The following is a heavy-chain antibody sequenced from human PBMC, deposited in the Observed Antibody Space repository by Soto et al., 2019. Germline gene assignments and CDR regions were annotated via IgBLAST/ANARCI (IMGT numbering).Heavy chain of an antibody. CDR2: IYETGST. V-gene: IGHV4-59*01. Sequence: PSETLSLTCTVSGGSISSYYWIWIRQPPGKGLEWIGYIYETGSTNYSPSLKSRVNISVDTSKKQFSLTLTSVTAADTAVYYCARARTRYSGYDSSYYYHSMDGWGKGTTVTVSS. J-gene: IGHJ6*04. CDR3: ARARTRYSGYDSSYYYHSMDG. CDR1: GGSISSYY. D-gene: IGHD5-12*01.